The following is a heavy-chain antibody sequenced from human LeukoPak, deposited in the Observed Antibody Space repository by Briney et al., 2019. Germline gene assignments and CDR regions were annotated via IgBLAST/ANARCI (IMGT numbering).Heavy chain of an antibody. J-gene: IGHJ4*02. V-gene: IGHV3-23*01. CDR1: GFTLRSYD. CDR2: TSGSGVNS. CDR3: AKEYSGYDFDY. Sequence: GGSLRLSCAASGFTLRSYDMSWVRQAPGKGLEWVAATSGSGVNSYYADSVRGRFTISRDNSQNTLYLQMDSLRAEDTTLYYCAKEYSGYDFDYWGQGTLVTVSS. D-gene: IGHD5-12*01.